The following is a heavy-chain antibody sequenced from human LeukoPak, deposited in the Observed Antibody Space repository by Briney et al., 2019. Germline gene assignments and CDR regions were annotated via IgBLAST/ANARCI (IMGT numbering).Heavy chain of an antibody. J-gene: IGHJ4*02. CDR1: GFTFSNYW. V-gene: IGHV3-74*01. CDR2: INSEGSIT. Sequence: PGGSLRLSCAASGFTFSNYWMHWVRQAPGKGLVWISRINSEGSITSYADSVKGRFTISRDNAKNTLYLQMNSLRAEDTAAYYCARVRYYYVPDYWGQGTLVTVSS. CDR3: ARVRYYYVPDY. D-gene: IGHD3-10*02.